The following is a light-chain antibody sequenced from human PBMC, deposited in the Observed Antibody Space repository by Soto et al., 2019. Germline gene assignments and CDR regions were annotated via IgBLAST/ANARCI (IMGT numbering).Light chain of an antibody. Sequence: QSALTQPASVSESPGQSITISCTGTSSDIGGYNYVSWFQQHPGKAPKLMIYGVTNRPSGVSNRFSGSKSGNTASLTISGLQAEDEADYYCSSYTSSSTRVFGGGTKLTVL. CDR3: SSYTSSSTRV. CDR1: SSDIGGYNY. V-gene: IGLV2-14*01. J-gene: IGLJ3*02. CDR2: GVT.